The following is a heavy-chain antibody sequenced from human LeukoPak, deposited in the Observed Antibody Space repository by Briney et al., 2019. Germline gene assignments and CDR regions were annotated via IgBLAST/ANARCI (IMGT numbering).Heavy chain of an antibody. Sequence: GGSLRLSCAASGFNFRGSGMHWVRQAPGKGLEWVANIKQDGSEKYYVDSVKGRFTISRDNAKNSLYLQMNSLRAEDTAVYYCAREAYYYYYMDVWGKGTTVTVSS. CDR2: IKQDGSEK. CDR1: GFNFRGSG. J-gene: IGHJ6*03. CDR3: AREAYYYYYMDV. V-gene: IGHV3-7*01.